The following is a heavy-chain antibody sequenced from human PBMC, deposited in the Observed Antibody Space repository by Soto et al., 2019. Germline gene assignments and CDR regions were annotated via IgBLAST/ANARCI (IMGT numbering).Heavy chain of an antibody. J-gene: IGHJ4*02. CDR1: GYTFTSYA. Sequence: ASVKVSCKASGYTFTSYAMHWVRQAPGQRLEWMGWINAGNGNTKCSRKFQGRVTITRDTSSITGEMELSSLRSEDTAVYYCAREGIVDTDFDYWGQGTLVTVSS. V-gene: IGHV1-3*01. D-gene: IGHD5-18*01. CDR3: AREGIVDTDFDY. CDR2: INAGNGNT.